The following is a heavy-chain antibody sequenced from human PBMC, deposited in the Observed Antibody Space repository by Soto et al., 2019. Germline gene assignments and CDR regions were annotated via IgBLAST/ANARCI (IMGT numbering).Heavy chain of an antibody. CDR2: MSDDGSTK. J-gene: IGHJ5*01. CDR1: GFIFSRYA. V-gene: IGHV3-30-3*01. CDR3: TRTDVTLSVSVVDS. D-gene: IGHD3-16*01. Sequence: QVQLVESGGGVVQPGRSLRLSCAASGFIFSRYAMHWVRQAPGKGLEWVALMSDDGSTKYYADSVKGRFTISRDNTRNTLYLQMNSLSDEDKAVDYGTRTDVTLSVSVVDSWGQGTLVTVSS.